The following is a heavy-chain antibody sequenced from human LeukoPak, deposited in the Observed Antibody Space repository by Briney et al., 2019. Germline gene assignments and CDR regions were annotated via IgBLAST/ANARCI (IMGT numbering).Heavy chain of an antibody. V-gene: IGHV1-2*02. D-gene: IGHD2-15*01. CDR1: GYTFTGYY. J-gene: IGHJ5*02. CDR2: INPNSGGT. CDR3: ARDGVVVVAATFFDP. Sequence: GASVKVSCKASGYTFTGYYMHWVRQAPGQGLEWMGWINPNSGGTNYAQKFQGRVTMTRDTSISTAYMELSRLRSDDTAVYYCARDGVVVVAATFFDPWGQGTLVTVSS.